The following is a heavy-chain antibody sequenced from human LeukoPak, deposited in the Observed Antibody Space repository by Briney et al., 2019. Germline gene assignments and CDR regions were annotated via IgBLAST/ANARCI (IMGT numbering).Heavy chain of an antibody. CDR3: GGFGYEAAVDL. J-gene: IGHJ4*02. CDR1: GFTFSTYW. Sequence: GGPLRLSCAASGFTFSTYWMTWVRQAPGQGPEWLANINPTGRETFYVDPVKGRFTISRDNAKNLLYLQMSSLRGKDTAVYNCGGFGYEAAVDLWGQGTLVTVSS. CDR2: INPTGRET. V-gene: IGHV3-7*01. D-gene: IGHD6-13*01.